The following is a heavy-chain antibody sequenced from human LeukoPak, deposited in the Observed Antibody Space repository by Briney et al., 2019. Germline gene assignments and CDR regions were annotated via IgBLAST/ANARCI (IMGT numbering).Heavy chain of an antibody. CDR3: ARELGGQFTSSGFDY. D-gene: IGHD6-19*01. Sequence: PGGSLRLSCAASGFTFSSYTMHWVRQAPGKGLEWASSISIGPNYIYYADSVKGRFTISRDNAKNSLYLQMNSLRADDTAVFYCARELGGQFTSSGFDYWGQGTLVTVSS. J-gene: IGHJ4*02. CDR1: GFTFSSYT. CDR2: ISIGPNYI. V-gene: IGHV3-21*01.